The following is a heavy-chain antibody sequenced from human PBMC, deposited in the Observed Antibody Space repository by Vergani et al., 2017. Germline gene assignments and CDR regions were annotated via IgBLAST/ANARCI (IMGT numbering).Heavy chain of an antibody. CDR2: IYYSGST. J-gene: IGHJ5*02. CDR1: GASIRSSNYY. D-gene: IGHD6-19*01. V-gene: IGHV4-39*01. CDR3: ARHSTVEWLVKLGWIDP. Sequence: QLQLQESGPGLVKPSATLSLICSVSGASIRSSNYYWGWIRQPPGKGLEWIASIYYSGSTYYNPSLKSRVTISVDTSKNQFSLKLISVTAADTAVYFCARHSTVEWLVKLGWIDPWGQGILVTVSS.